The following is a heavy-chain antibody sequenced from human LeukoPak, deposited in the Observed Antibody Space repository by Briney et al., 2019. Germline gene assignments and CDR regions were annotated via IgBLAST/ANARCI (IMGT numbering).Heavy chain of an antibody. CDR2: INQDGSEK. D-gene: IGHD5-24*01. CDR3: AREGDGYNSFWLDY. Sequence: PGGSLRLSCAASRFTLSNYWMSWVRQAPGKGLEWVANINQDGSEKYYVDSVKGRSTISRDNAENSLYLQMNSLRGEDTAVYYCAREGDGYNSFWLDYWGQGTLVTVSS. J-gene: IGHJ4*02. V-gene: IGHV3-7*01. CDR1: RFTLSNYW.